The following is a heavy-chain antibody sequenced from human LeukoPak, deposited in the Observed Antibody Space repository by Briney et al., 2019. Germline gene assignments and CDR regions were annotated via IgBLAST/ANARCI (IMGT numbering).Heavy chain of an antibody. Sequence: ASVKVSCKASGGTFTSYAISWVRQTPGQGLEWMGRIIPILGIANYAQKFQGRVTITADKSTSTAYMELSSLRSEDTAVYYCARSKSVADFDYWGQGTLVTVSS. J-gene: IGHJ4*02. CDR3: ARSKSVADFDY. CDR2: IIPILGIA. V-gene: IGHV1-69*04. CDR1: GGTFTSYA. D-gene: IGHD6-19*01.